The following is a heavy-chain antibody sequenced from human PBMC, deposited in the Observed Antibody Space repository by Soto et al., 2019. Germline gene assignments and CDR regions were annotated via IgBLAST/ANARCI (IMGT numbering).Heavy chain of an antibody. V-gene: IGHV4-59*01. Sequence: SETLSLTCTVSGGSISSYYWSWIRQPPGKGLEWIGYIYYSGSTNYNPSLKSRVTISVDTSKNQFSLKLSSVTAADTAVYYCARVGFGEFPNIYYFDYWGQGTLVTVSS. CDR1: GGSISSYY. CDR3: ARVGFGEFPNIYYFDY. D-gene: IGHD3-10*01. CDR2: IYYSGST. J-gene: IGHJ4*02.